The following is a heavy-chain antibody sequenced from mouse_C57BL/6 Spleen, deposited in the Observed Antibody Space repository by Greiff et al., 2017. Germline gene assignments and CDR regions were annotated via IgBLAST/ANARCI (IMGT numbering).Heavy chain of an antibody. J-gene: IGHJ3*01. V-gene: IGHV1-55*01. D-gene: IGHD2-5*01. Sequence: VQLQQPGAELVKPGASVKMSCKASGYTFTSYWITWVKQRPGQGLEWIGDIYPGSGSTNYNEKFKSKATLTVDTSSSTAYMQLSSLTSEDSAVYYCARDNSKKSAWFAYWGQGTLVTVSA. CDR3: ARDNSKKSAWFAY. CDR2: IYPGSGST. CDR1: GYTFTSYW.